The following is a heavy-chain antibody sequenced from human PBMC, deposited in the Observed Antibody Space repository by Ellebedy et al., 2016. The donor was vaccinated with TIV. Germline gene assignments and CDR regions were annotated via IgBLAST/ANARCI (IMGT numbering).Heavy chain of an antibody. CDR3: AKLPAAGILFDY. CDR1: GFIFSQHG. Sequence: GGSLRLXXAASGFIFSQHGMSWVRQAPGQGLEWVSGIFGSGATTYYADSVKGRFTISRDDSKNTLYLQMNSLRAEDTAVYYCAKLPAAGILFDYWGQGTLVTVSS. J-gene: IGHJ4*02. V-gene: IGHV3-23*01. D-gene: IGHD6-13*01. CDR2: IFGSGATT.